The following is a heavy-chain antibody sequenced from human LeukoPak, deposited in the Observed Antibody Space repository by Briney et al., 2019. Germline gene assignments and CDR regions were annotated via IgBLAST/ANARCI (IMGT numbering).Heavy chain of an antibody. CDR1: GYTFTSYY. V-gene: IGHV1-46*01. D-gene: IGHD5-24*01. J-gene: IGHJ3*02. Sequence: ASVKVSCKASGYTFTSYYMHWVRQAPGQGLEWMGIINPSGGSTSYAQKFQGRVTMTRDMSTSTVYMELSSLRSEDTAVYYCARDGGRRWLQFSDAFDIWGQGTMVTVSS. CDR3: ARDGGRRWLQFSDAFDI. CDR2: INPSGGST.